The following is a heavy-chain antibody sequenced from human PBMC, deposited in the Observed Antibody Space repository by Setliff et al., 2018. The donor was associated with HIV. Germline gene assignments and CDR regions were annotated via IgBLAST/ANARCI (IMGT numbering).Heavy chain of an antibody. D-gene: IGHD1-26*01. CDR2: INRDGSET. V-gene: IGHV3-7*01. J-gene: IGHJ4*02. Sequence: PGGSLRLSCVASGITFSSYWMSWVRQAPGKGLEWVANINRDGSETYYLDPVKGRFTISRDNAKNSLYLQMNSLRVDDTAVYYCARDSGTVVGATGPGYWGQGTLVTVSS. CDR3: ARDSGTVVGATGPGY. CDR1: GITFSSYW.